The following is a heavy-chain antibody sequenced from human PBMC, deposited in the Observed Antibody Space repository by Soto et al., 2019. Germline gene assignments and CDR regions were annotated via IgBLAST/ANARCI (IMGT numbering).Heavy chain of an antibody. J-gene: IGHJ4*02. D-gene: IGHD3-22*01. CDR2: FYYSGSP. Sequence: SETLSLTCTVSGDSIRSSSHYWAWNRQPPGKGLEWIGGFYYSGSPYYNPSLKSRVTISVDTSKNQFSLKLNSVTAADTSVYYCARERAWFYYDSSVQNDYWGQGTLVTVSS. CDR1: GDSIRSSSHY. CDR3: ARERAWFYYDSSVQNDY. V-gene: IGHV4-39*02.